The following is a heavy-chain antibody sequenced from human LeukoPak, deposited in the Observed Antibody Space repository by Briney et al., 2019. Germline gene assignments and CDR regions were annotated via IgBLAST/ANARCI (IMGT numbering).Heavy chain of an antibody. CDR1: GGSISSSSYY. J-gene: IGHJ6*03. CDR3: GRDALVGYFSYYYMDV. CDR2: ISNSGST. V-gene: IGHV4-39*07. Sequence: PSEILSLTCTVSGGSISSSSYYWGWIRQPPGKGLEWIGDISNSGSTNYNPPLKSRVTISIDTSKNQFSLKLSSVTAADTAVYYCGRDALVGYFSYYYMDVWGKGTTVTVSS. D-gene: IGHD2-15*01.